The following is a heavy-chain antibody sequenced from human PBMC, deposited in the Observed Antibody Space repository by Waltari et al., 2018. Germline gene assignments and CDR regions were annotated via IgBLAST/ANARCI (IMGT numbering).Heavy chain of an antibody. J-gene: IGHJ5*02. CDR3: ARAGMVVADGRTVWFDP. V-gene: IGHV4-59*11. Sequence: QVQLQESGPRLVKPSETLSLPCTVAGGPSRRHFWTWIRPPPGKGLEWIGYIYYSGSTNYNPSLKSRVTISVDTSKHQFSLRLSSVTAADTAVYYCARAGMVVADGRTVWFDPWGQGTLVTVSS. CDR1: GGPSRRHF. D-gene: IGHD6-19*01. CDR2: IYYSGST.